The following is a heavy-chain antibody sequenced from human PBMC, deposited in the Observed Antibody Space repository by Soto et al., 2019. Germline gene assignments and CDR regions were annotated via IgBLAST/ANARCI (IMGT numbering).Heavy chain of an antibody. D-gene: IGHD1-1*01. V-gene: IGHV1-18*01. CDR1: GYTFASYA. CDR3: AKDHCLITNCVAGFDN. J-gene: IGHJ4*02. Sequence: ASVKVSCKASGYTFASYAISWMRQAPGQGLEWKGWISAYNGNTNYAQKLQGRVTMTTDTSTSTAYMELRSLRSDDTAIYYCAKDHCLITNCVAGFDNWGQGTLVTVSS. CDR2: ISAYNGNT.